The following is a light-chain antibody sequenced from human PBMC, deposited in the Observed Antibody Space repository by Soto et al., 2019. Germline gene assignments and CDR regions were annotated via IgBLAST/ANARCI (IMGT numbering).Light chain of an antibody. J-gene: IGKJ2*01. V-gene: IGKV3-11*01. CDR2: DAS. CDR1: QSVSSY. CDR3: QQRSNWPPYT. Sequence: EIMLTQSPATLSLSPGERATLSCRASQSVSSYLAWYQQKPGQAPRLLIYDASNRATGIPARFSGSGSGTDFTLTIRSLEPEDFAVYYCQQRSNWPPYTFGQGTKLEIK.